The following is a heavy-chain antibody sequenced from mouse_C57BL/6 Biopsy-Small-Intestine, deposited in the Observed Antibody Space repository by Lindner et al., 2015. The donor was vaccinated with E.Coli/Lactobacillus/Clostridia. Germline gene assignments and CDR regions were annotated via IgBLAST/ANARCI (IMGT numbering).Heavy chain of an antibody. J-gene: IGHJ4*01. CDR2: IDADNGNT. CDR3: ARERERDIGWSRLDP. V-gene: IGHV1-84*02. CDR1: GYTFSRCD. Sequence: SVKVSCKASGYTFSRCDIHWVRQAPGQRPEWMGWIDADNGNTEYSQKFQGRITITRDTSASTDYMELSSLRSEDTAVYYCARERERDIGWSRLDPWGQGTLVTVSS. D-gene: IGHD1-2*01.